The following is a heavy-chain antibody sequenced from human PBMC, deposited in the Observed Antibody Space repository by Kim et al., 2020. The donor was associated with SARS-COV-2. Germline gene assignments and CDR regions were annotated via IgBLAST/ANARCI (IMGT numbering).Heavy chain of an antibody. Sequence: GGSLRLSCAASGFTFSSYAMSWVRQAPGKGLEWVSAISGSGGSTYYADSVKGRFTISRDNSKNTLYLQMNSLRAEDTAVYYCAKEGERGGSYSNLLWYYYYGMDVWGQGTTVTVSS. CDR1: GFTFSSYA. D-gene: IGHD1-26*01. CDR3: AKEGERGGSYSNLLWYYYYGMDV. CDR2: ISGSGGST. J-gene: IGHJ6*02. V-gene: IGHV3-23*01.